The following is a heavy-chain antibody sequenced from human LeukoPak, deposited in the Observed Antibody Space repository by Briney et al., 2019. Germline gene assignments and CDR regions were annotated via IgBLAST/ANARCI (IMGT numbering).Heavy chain of an antibody. CDR2: IYSGGNT. Sequence: GGSLRLSCAASGFTVSTNYMSWVRQAPGRGLELVSDIYSGGNTHYADSVKGRFTISRDNSKNTLYLQINSLRADDTAVYYCARDSGTTVGYFDYWGQGTLVTVSS. CDR1: GFTVSTNY. V-gene: IGHV3-66*01. D-gene: IGHD4-23*01. J-gene: IGHJ4*02. CDR3: ARDSGTTVGYFDY.